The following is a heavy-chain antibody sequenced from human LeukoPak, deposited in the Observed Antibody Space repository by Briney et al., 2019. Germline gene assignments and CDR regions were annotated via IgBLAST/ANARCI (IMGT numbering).Heavy chain of an antibody. CDR3: ARSSTSTSWSDWYFDL. CDR1: GGSISSYY. Sequence: SETLSLTCTVSGGSISSYYWSWIRQPPGKGLEWIGYIYYSGSTNYNPSLKSRVTISVDTSKNQFSLKLSSVTAADTAVYYCARSSTSTSWSDWYFDLWGRGTLVTVSS. V-gene: IGHV4-59*01. CDR2: IYYSGST. J-gene: IGHJ2*01. D-gene: IGHD2-2*01.